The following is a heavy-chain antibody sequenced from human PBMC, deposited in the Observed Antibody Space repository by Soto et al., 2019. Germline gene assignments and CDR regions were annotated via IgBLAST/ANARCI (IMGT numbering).Heavy chain of an antibody. CDR1: GFTFDDYA. CDR2: ISWNSGSI. V-gene: IGHV3-9*01. Sequence: EVQLVESGGGLVQPGRSLRLACAASGFTFDDYATHWVRQAPGKGLEWVSGISWNSGSIGYADSVKGRFTISRDNAKNSLYLQMNSLRAEDTALYYCAKEDGSWYSSQSYMDVCCKGTTVTVSS. CDR3: AKEDGSWYSSQSYMDV. J-gene: IGHJ6*03. D-gene: IGHD6-13*01.